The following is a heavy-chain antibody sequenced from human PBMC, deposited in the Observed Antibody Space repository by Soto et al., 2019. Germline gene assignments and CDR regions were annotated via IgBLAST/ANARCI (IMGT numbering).Heavy chain of an antibody. CDR3: AKRPHLVEYYGSGSYYNETVDY. Sequence: GGSLRLSCAASGFTFSSYAMSWVRQAPGKGLEWVSAISGSGGSTYYADSVKGRFTISRDNSKNTLYLQMNSLRAEDTAVYYCAKRPHLVEYYGSGSYYNETVDYWGQGTLVTVSS. CDR1: GFTFSSYA. V-gene: IGHV3-23*01. D-gene: IGHD3-10*01. J-gene: IGHJ4*02. CDR2: ISGSGGST.